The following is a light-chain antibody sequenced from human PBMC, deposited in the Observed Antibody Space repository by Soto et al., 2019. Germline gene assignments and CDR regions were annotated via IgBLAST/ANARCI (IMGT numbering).Light chain of an antibody. CDR3: QQYNNWPLT. J-gene: IGKJ5*01. V-gene: IGKV3D-15*01. Sequence: EIVLTQSPGTLSLSPGERATLSCRASQSVTSSYLAWYQQKPGQAPRLVMYGASIRTSGIPVRFSGSGSGTEFTLTISSLQSEDFAVYYCQQYNNWPLTFGQGTRLEIK. CDR2: GAS. CDR1: QSVTSSY.